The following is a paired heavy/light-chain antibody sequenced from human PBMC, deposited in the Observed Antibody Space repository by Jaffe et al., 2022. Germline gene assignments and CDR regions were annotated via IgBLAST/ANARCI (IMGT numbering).Light chain of an antibody. CDR3: YSATDNNLGV. V-gene: IGLV3-27*01. CDR1: GLTKKY. CDR2: KDT. J-gene: IGLJ3*02. Sequence: SYELTQPSSVSVSPGQTARITCSGDGLTKKYARWFQQKPGQAPVLVIYKDTERPSGIPERFSGSSSGTTVTLTISGAQVEDEADYYCYSATDNNLGVFGGGTKLTVL.
Heavy chain of an antibody. CDR3: ATDPDIVLVENGRGAFDI. Sequence: EVKLVESGGGLVKPGGSLRLSCAASGFTFSKAWMSWVRQAPGKGLEWVGRIKSKADGGTIDYAAPVKGRFTISRDDSKNTLYLLMNSLKTEDAALYYCATDPDIVLVENGRGAFDIWGKGTMVAVSS. J-gene: IGHJ3*02. CDR1: GFTFSKAW. V-gene: IGHV3-15*01. D-gene: IGHD2-8*02. CDR2: IKSKADGGTI.